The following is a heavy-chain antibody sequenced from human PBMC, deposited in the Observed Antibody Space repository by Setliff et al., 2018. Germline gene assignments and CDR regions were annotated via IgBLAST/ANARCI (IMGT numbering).Heavy chain of an antibody. V-gene: IGHV3-74*01. CDR3: ALFGDRDTFPI. D-gene: IGHD3-16*01. J-gene: IGHJ3*02. Sequence: GGSLRLSCAASGFTFSSFWMHWVRQAPGKGLVWVSRIKSDGSSTTYADSVKGRFTISRDNAKNTLYLQMNGLRAEDTALYYCALFGDRDTFPIWGQGTMVTVSS. CDR1: GFTFSSFW. CDR2: IKSDGSST.